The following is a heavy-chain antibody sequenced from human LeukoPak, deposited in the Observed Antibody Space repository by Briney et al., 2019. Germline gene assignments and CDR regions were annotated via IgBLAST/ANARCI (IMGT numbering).Heavy chain of an antibody. CDR3: AKDRIMAYLDTAGAFDI. Sequence: GGSLRLSCAAAGFTFDDYAMHWVRQAPGKGLEWVSLISGDGDGTYYSDSVKGRFTISRDNSKNSLYLQMNSLRTEDSALYYCAKDRIMAYLDTAGAFDICGQGTMVTVSS. CDR1: GFTFDDYA. D-gene: IGHD5-18*01. V-gene: IGHV3-43*02. J-gene: IGHJ3*02. CDR2: ISGDGDGT.